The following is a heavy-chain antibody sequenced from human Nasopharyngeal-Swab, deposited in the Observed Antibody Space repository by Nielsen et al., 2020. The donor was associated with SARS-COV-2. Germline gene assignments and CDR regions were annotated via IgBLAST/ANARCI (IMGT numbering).Heavy chain of an antibody. CDR3: GRGGKLGALDI. CDR2: IKQDGSDK. Sequence: GESLKISCAASGPTFTNSWMSWVRQAPGKGLEWVANIKQDGSDKYYVDSVKGRFTISRDNAKNSLELQMNSLRVEDTAVYYCGRGGKLGALDIWGQGTMVTVSS. V-gene: IGHV3-7*01. J-gene: IGHJ3*02. D-gene: IGHD3-16*01. CDR1: GPTFTNSW.